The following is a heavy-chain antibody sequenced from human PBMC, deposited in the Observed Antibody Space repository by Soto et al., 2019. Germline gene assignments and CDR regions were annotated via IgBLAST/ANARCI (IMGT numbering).Heavy chain of an antibody. J-gene: IGHJ4*02. Sequence: GGSLRLSCAASGFTFSNAWMSWVRQAPGKGLEWVGRIKSKTDGGTTDYAAPVKGRFTISRDDSKNTPYLQMKSLKTEDTAVYYCLARARRLRYPWGQGTLVTVSS. V-gene: IGHV3-15*01. CDR3: LARARRLRYP. D-gene: IGHD3-16*02. CDR2: IKSKTDGGTT. CDR1: GFTFSNAW.